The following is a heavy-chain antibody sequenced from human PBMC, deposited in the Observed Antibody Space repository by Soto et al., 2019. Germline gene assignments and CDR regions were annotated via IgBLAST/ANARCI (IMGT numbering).Heavy chain of an antibody. CDR2: ISLDGTIK. D-gene: IGHD1-1*01. J-gene: IGHJ4*02. CDR1: GFTYTTHA. CDR3: ARDGRWNLDF. Sequence: QVQLVESGGGVVQPGRSLRLSCTASGFTYTTHAVHWVRQAPGKGLEWVAIISLDGTIKYYADSVKGRFTISRDTSKNTLYLQMNSLGPEDTAVYYCARDGRWNLDFWGQGTLVTVSS. V-gene: IGHV3-30-3*01.